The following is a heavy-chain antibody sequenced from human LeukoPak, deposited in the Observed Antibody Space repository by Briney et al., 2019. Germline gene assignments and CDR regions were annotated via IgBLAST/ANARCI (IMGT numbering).Heavy chain of an antibody. CDR1: GGSISGTSYY. D-gene: IGHD6-13*01. CDR2: IYYSGST. J-gene: IGHJ5*02. V-gene: IGHV4-39*01. Sequence: PSETLSLTCTVSGGSISGTSYYWGWIRQPPGKGLEWIGSIYYSGSTYYHPSLKSRLTISKVTSTNQFSLQLSSVTAADTAVYYCARGDSSSWYSKFDPWGQGTLVTVSS. CDR3: ARGDSSSWYSKFDP.